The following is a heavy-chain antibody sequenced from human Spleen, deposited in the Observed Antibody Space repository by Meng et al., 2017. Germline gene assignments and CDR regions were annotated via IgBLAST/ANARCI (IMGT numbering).Heavy chain of an antibody. V-gene: IGHV1-2*06. CDR1: GYTLPDYW. CDR3: ARDEDISAAGKLFGDY. D-gene: IGHD6-25*01. CDR2: INPKSGDT. J-gene: IGHJ4*02. Sequence: QGQRGESWAEVKKPGASVQVPCKASGYTLPDYWLHWVRRAPGQGLEWMGRINPKSGDTHYAQKFQARVTMTGDTSISTAFMELSGLRSDDTAMYYCARDEDISAAGKLFGDYWSQGTLVTVSS.